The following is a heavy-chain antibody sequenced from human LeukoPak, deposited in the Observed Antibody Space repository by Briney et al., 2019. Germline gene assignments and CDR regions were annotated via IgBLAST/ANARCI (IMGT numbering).Heavy chain of an antibody. CDR2: IYYSGST. Sequence: SETLSLTCTVSGGSISSYYWSRIRQPPGKGLEWIGYIYYSGSTNYNPSLKSRVTISVDTSKNQFSLKLSSVTAADTAVYYCASGAVAGNQDYWGQGTLVTVSS. V-gene: IGHV4-59*08. CDR3: ASGAVAGNQDY. D-gene: IGHD6-19*01. J-gene: IGHJ4*02. CDR1: GGSISSYY.